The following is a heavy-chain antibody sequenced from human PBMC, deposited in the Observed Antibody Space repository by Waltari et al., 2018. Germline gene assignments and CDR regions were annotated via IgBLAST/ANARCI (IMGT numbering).Heavy chain of an antibody. D-gene: IGHD1-26*01. J-gene: IGHJ3*02. V-gene: IGHV1-69*05. CDR3: ARVSGSYEGGAFDI. CDR2: IIPIFGTA. Sequence: QVQLVQSGAEVKKPGSSVKVSCKASGGPFSSYAISWVRQAPGQGLEWMGGIIPIFGTANYAQKFQGRVTITTDESTSTAYMELSSLRSEDTAVYYCARVSGSYEGGAFDIWGQGTMVTVSS. CDR1: GGPFSSYA.